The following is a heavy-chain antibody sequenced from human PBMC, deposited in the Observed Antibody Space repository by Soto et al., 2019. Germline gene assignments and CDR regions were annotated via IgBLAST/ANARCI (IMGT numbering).Heavy chain of an antibody. CDR1: GFTFSSYA. CDR3: ARDDTVGHYSGSGSHYNLTPGFDY. D-gene: IGHD3-10*01. J-gene: IGHJ4*02. Sequence: GGSLRLSCAASGFTFSSYAMHWVRQAPGKGLEWVAVISYDGSNKYYADSVKGRFTISRDNSKNTLYLQMNSLRAEDTAVYYCARDDTVGHYSGSGSHYNLTPGFDYWGQGTLVTVSS. CDR2: ISYDGSNK. V-gene: IGHV3-30-3*01.